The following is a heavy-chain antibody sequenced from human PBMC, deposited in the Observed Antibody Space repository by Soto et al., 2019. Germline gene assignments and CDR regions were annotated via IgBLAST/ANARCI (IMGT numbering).Heavy chain of an antibody. CDR3: ARGAEYSSSAY. J-gene: IGHJ4*02. CDR2: IIPMLGTA. V-gene: IGHV1-69*01. CDR1: GGTFSRYA. Sequence: QVQLVQSGAEVKKPGSSVKVSCKASGGTFSRYAISWVRQAPGQGLEWMGGIIPMLGTANYAQKFQCRITITADESASTAYMDLSSLRSEDTAVYYCARGAEYSSSAYWGQRNLVNVSS. D-gene: IGHD6-6*01.